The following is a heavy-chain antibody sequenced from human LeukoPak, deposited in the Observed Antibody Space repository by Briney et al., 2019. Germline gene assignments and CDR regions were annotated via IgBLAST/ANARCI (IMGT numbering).Heavy chain of an antibody. CDR3: SRFDLYYDGTYYASDGLDV. J-gene: IGHJ6*02. CDR2: ISGSGGLP. CDR1: GFTFSTYA. V-gene: IGHV3-23*01. Sequence: GGSLRLSCAASGFTFSTYAMSWVRQAPGKGLEWVSSISGSGGLPYYADSVKGRFTISRDNSKSTLYLQMNSLRAEDTAVYYCSRFDLYYDGTYYASDGLDVWGQGTTVTVSS. D-gene: IGHD3-22*01.